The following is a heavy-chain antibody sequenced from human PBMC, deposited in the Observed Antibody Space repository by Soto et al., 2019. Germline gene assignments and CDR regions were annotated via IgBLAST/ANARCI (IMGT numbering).Heavy chain of an antibody. V-gene: IGHV3-74*01. CDR1: GFTFSSYW. CDR3: ARDRGWSLFDY. J-gene: IGHJ4*02. Sequence: GRSLRLSCAASGFTFSSYWMYWVRQAPGKGLVCVSRTNSDGSDTSYADSVKGRFTISRDNAKNTLYLQMNSLRAEDAAVYYCARDRGWSLFDYWGQGTLVTVSS. D-gene: IGHD6-19*01. CDR2: TNSDGSDT.